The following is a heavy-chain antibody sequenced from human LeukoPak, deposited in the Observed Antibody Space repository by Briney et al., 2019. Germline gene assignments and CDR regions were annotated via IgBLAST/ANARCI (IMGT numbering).Heavy chain of an antibody. V-gene: IGHV1-2*02. CDR3: ANEGSDY. J-gene: IGHJ4*02. Sequence: GASVKVSCKASGYTFSDYYIHWVRQAPGQGLEWTGWINPNSGGTNYAQKFQGRVTMTRDTSISTAYMEVSRLRSDDTGVYYCANEGSDYWGQGTLVTVSS. CDR2: INPNSGGT. CDR1: GYTFSDYY.